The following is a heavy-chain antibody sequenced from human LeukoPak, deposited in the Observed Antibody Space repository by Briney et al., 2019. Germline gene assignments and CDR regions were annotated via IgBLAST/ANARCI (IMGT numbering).Heavy chain of an antibody. V-gene: IGHV4-39*01. D-gene: IGHD3-16*02. CDR1: CRSISSSSYY. Sequence: SETLSLIYTVSCRSISSSSYYWGWIRQPPGKGLEGNGRSYYCGRTYYNPSVKSRVNISVDTSKNQLALKLSSVTAADTAVYYCSRTGLVFLYYVCGSYRPNAFDYWGQRTLVTVSS. CDR2: SYYCGRT. CDR3: SRTGLVFLYYVCGSYRPNAFDY. J-gene: IGHJ4*02.